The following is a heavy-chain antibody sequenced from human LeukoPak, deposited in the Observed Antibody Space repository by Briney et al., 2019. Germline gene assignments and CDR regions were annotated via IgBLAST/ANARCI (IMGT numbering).Heavy chain of an antibody. V-gene: IGHV3-30*18. CDR2: ISYDGSNK. D-gene: IGHD3-3*01. Sequence: PGRSLRLSCAASGFTFSSYGMHWVRQAPGKGLEWVAVISYDGSNKYYADSVKGRFTISRDNSKNTLYLQMNSLRAEDTAVYYCAKGGYDFWSGSLWFDPWGQGTLVTVSS. CDR1: GFTFSSYG. CDR3: AKGGYDFWSGSLWFDP. J-gene: IGHJ5*02.